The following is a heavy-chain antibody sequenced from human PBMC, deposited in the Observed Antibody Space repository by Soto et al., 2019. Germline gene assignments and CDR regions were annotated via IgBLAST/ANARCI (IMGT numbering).Heavy chain of an antibody. Sequence: HPGWSLRLSCAASGFAFSTSGIHWVRQAPGKGLEWVAVIWYDGSNKYYAASVKGRFTISRDNSKNTLYLQMNSLRADDTAVYYCAEAIGLFAYWGKGTQVTVSS. CDR1: GFAFSTSG. CDR2: IWYDGSNK. D-gene: IGHD2-15*01. V-gene: IGHV3-33*06. CDR3: AEAIGLFAY. J-gene: IGHJ4*02.